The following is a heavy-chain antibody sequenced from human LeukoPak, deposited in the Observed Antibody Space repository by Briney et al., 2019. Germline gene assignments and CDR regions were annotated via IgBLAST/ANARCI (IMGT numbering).Heavy chain of an antibody. CDR1: GFTFSSYE. V-gene: IGHV3-48*03. J-gene: IGHJ6*02. CDR3: ARACEPPTIFGVVICYGMDV. D-gene: IGHD3-3*01. CDR2: ISSSGSTI. Sequence: PGGSLRLSCAASGFTFSSYEMNWVRQAPGKGLEWVSYISSSGSTIYYADSVKGRFTISRDNSKNTLYLQMNSLRAEDTAVYYCARACEPPTIFGVVICYGMDVWGQGTTVTVSS.